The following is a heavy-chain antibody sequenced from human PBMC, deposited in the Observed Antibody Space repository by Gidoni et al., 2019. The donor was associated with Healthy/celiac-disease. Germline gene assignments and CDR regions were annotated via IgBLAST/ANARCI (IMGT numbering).Heavy chain of an antibody. CDR2: INHSGST. D-gene: IGHD2-2*01. CDR3: ARGGSIVVVPAAIRRMKAPRFDY. J-gene: IGHJ4*02. CDR1: GGSFSGYY. V-gene: IGHV4-34*01. Sequence: QVQLQQWGAGLLKPSETLSLTCAVYGGSFSGYYWSWIRQPPGKGLEWIGEINHSGSTNYNPSLKSRVTISVDTSKNQFSLKLSSVTAADTAVYYCARGGSIVVVPAAIRRMKAPRFDYWGQGTLVTVSS.